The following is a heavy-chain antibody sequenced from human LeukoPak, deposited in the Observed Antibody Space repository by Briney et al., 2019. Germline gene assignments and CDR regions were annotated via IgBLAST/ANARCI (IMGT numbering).Heavy chain of an antibody. CDR3: ARESVGSDYFDF. CDR2: IYSGGST. J-gene: IGHJ4*02. D-gene: IGHD1-26*01. Sequence: GALRLSCAASGFTVSSHYMNWFRQPPGKGLDWVSLIYSGGSTYYADSVKGRFTISRDNSKNTLYLQMNNLRAEDTAVYYCARESVGSDYFDFWGQGTLVTVSS. CDR1: GFTVSSHY. V-gene: IGHV3-53*01.